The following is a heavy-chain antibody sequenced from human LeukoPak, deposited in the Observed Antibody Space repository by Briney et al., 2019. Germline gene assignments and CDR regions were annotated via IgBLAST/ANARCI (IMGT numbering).Heavy chain of an antibody. D-gene: IGHD6-13*01. V-gene: IGHV4-39*02. CDR1: GGSISSSSYY. CDR3: ARRLAGTEDY. CDR2: IYYSRST. Sequence: SETLSLTCTVSGGSISSSSYYWGWIPQPPGKGLEWFGSIYYSRSTHYNPSLKSRVTISVDTSKNHFSLKLSSVTAADTAVYYCARRLAGTEDYWGQGTLVTVSS. J-gene: IGHJ4*02.